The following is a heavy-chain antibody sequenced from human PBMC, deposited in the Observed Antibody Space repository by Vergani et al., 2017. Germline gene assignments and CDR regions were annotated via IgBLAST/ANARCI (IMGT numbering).Heavy chain of an antibody. D-gene: IGHD1-26*01. V-gene: IGHV5-51*03. CDR3: ARVSGSYPIDYYYYGMDV. CDR1: GYSFTSYW. CDR2: IYPGDSDT. J-gene: IGHJ6*02. Sequence: EVQLVQSGAEVKKPGESLKISCKGSGYSFTSYWIGWVRQMPGKGLEWMGIIYPGDSDTRYSPSFQGQVTISADKSSSTAYLQWSSLKASDTAMYYCARVSGSYPIDYYYYGMDVWGQGTTVTVSS.